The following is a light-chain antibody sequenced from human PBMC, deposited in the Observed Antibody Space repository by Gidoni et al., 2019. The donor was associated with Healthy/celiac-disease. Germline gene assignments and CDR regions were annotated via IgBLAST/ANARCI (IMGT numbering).Light chain of an antibody. CDR3: QAWDSSTAV. Sequence: SYELTQPPPVSVSPVQPASITCSGDKLGDKYACWYQQKPGQSPVLVIYQDSKRPSGIPERFSGSNYGNTATLTISGTQAMDEADYYCQAWDSSTAVFGTGTKVTVL. CDR2: QDS. V-gene: IGLV3-1*01. CDR1: KLGDKY. J-gene: IGLJ1*01.